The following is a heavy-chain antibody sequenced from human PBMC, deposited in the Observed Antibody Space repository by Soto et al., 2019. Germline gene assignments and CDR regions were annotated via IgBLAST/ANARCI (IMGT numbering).Heavy chain of an antibody. J-gene: IGHJ4*02. CDR1: GYTFTSYY. CDR3: AREECSGGSCYRITGATYFDY. Sequence: ASVKVSCKASGYTFTSYYMHWVRQAPGQGLEWMGIINPSGGSTSYAQKFQGRVTMTRDASTSTVYMELSSLRSEETAVYYCAREECSGGSCYRITGATYFDYWGQGTMVTVYS. D-gene: IGHD2-15*01. V-gene: IGHV1-46*01. CDR2: INPSGGST.